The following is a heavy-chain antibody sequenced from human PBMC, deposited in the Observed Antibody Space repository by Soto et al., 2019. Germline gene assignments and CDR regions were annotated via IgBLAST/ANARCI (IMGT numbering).Heavy chain of an antibody. CDR1: GFTFSSYA. CDR2: ISGSDGST. Sequence: AGSLRLSCAASGFTFSSYAMSWIRQAPGKGLEWISAISGSDGSTYHAESVKGRFTISRDNSKNTLYLQMNSLRAEDTAVYCCAKDPYSGYFLRVEYWGHGTLVTVSS. CDR3: AKDPYSGYFLRVEY. V-gene: IGHV3-23*01. J-gene: IGHJ4*01. D-gene: IGHD5-12*01.